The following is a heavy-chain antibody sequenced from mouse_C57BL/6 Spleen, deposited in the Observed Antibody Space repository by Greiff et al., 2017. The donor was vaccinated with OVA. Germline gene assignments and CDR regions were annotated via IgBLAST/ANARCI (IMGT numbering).Heavy chain of an antibody. V-gene: IGHV3-6*01. J-gene: IGHJ3*01. CDR3: AREEDDYAAY. D-gene: IGHD2-4*01. Sequence: EVQLQESGPGLVKPSQSLSLTCSVTGYSITSGYYWNWIRQFPGNKLEWMGYISYDGSNNYNPSLKNRISITRDTSKNQFFLKLNSVTTEDTATYYCAREEDDYAAYWGQGTLVTVSA. CDR1: GYSITSGYY. CDR2: ISYDGSN.